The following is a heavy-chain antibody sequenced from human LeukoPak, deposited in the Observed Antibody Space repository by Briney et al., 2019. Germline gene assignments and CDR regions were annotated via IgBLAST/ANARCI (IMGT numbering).Heavy chain of an antibody. CDR2: ISWNSGSI. Sequence: GGSLRLSCAASGFTFDDYAMHWVRQAPGKGLEWVSGISWNSGSIGYADSVKGRFTISRDNAKNSLYLQMNSLRAEDTALYYCAKDTYYDILTGLFGYWGQGTLVTVSS. CDR3: AKDTYYDILTGLFGY. CDR1: GFTFDDYA. D-gene: IGHD3-9*01. J-gene: IGHJ4*02. V-gene: IGHV3-9*01.